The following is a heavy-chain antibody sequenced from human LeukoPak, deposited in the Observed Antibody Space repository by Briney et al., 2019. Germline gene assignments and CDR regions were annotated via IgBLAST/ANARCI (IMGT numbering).Heavy chain of an antibody. D-gene: IGHD1-1*01. CDR2: IASHARVV. V-gene: IGHV3-30*18. J-gene: IGHJ4*02. CDR3: AKTGTPGTTATHIDY. CDR1: AFTFNKYD. Sequence: GGSLRLSCTISAFTFNKYDMNWVRQTPDKGLEWVAVIASHARVVHYLDSVKGRFTISRDNTKDTLYLQMNSLRAEDTAVYYCAKTGTPGTTATHIDYWGQGTLVTVSS.